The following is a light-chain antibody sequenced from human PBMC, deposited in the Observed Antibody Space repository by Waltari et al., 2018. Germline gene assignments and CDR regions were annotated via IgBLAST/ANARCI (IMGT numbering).Light chain of an antibody. CDR3: CSYAGTSTLI. Sequence: QSALTQPASVSGSPGQSITMSCTGTNSDVGNYNYVSWYQHHPGTAPKVIIFGVSKRPSGVSDPFSGSKSGNTASLTISGLQTEDEADYYCCSYAGTSTLIFGGGTKLTVL. CDR2: GVS. CDR1: NSDVGNYNY. V-gene: IGLV2-23*02. J-gene: IGLJ2*01.